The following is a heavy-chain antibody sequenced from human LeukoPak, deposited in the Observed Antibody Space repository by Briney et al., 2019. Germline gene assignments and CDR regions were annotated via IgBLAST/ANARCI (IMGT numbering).Heavy chain of an antibody. CDR3: ARDFNSGYSSGWYID. D-gene: IGHD6-19*01. CDR1: GFTFSSYS. CDR2: ISSSSSYI. V-gene: IGHV3-21*01. J-gene: IGHJ4*02. Sequence: PGGSLRLSCAASGFTFSSYSMNWVRQAPGKGLEWVSSISSSSSYIYYADSVKGRFTISRDNAKNSLYLQVNSLRAEDTAVYYCARDFNSGYSSGWYIDWGQGTLVTVSS.